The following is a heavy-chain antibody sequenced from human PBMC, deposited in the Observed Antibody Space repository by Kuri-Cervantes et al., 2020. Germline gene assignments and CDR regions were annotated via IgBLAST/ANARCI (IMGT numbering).Heavy chain of an antibody. CDR1: GGSISSSSYY. V-gene: IGHV4-39*07. D-gene: IGHD6-13*01. CDR3: ARGVGLRYAAAGSFSSYYYYYGMDV. Sequence: GSLRLSCTVSGGSISSSSYYWGWIRQPPGKGLEWIGEINHSGSTNYNPSHKSRVTISVDTSKNQFSLKLSSVTAADTAVYYCARGVGLRYAAAGSFSSYYYYYGMDVWGQGTTVTVSS. J-gene: IGHJ6*02. CDR2: INHSGST.